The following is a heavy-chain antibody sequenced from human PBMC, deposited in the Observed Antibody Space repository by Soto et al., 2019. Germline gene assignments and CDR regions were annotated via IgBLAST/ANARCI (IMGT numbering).Heavy chain of an antibody. Sequence: QVQLVPSGAEVKKPGASVKVSCKASGYTFTSYYMHWVRQAPGQGLEWMGIINPSGGSTSYAQKFQGRVTMTRDTSTSTVYMELSSLRSEDTAVYYCARENYDILTGYYHWFDPWGQGTLVTVSS. V-gene: IGHV1-46*03. CDR3: ARENYDILTGYYHWFDP. CDR2: INPSGGST. D-gene: IGHD3-9*01. J-gene: IGHJ5*02. CDR1: GYTFTSYY.